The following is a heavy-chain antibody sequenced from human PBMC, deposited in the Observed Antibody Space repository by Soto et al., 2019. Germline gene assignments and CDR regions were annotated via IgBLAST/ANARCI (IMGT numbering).Heavy chain of an antibody. J-gene: IGHJ5*02. Sequence: QVQLVESGGGVVQPGRSLRLSCATSGFNFKRYGMHWVRQAPGKGQEWVAVISYDGSNKYYADSVKGRFTISRDDSKNTLNLQMNSLRSEDTAMYYCAKDSVEGGDIVVMVYASNWFDPWGQGTLVTVSS. D-gene: IGHD2-8*01. V-gene: IGHV3-30*18. CDR3: AKDSVEGGDIVVMVYASNWFDP. CDR2: ISYDGSNK. CDR1: GFNFKRYG.